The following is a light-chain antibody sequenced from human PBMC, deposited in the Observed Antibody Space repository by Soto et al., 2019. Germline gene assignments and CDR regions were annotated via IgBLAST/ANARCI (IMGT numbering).Light chain of an antibody. J-gene: IGLJ2*01. CDR2: EVR. V-gene: IGLV2-14*03. Sequence: QSALTQPASLSGSPGQPITISCTGTSSDIGAYDYVSWFQQYSGKAPTLILYEVRFRPSGVSSRFSGSKSGNTASLTISGLQTEDEADYYCGSYASATLIFGGGTKLTVL. CDR3: GSYASATLI. CDR1: SSDIGAYDY.